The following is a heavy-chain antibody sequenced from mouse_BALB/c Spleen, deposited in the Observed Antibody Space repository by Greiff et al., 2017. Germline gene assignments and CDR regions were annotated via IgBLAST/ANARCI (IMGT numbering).Heavy chain of an antibody. D-gene: IGHD4-1*01. Sequence: EVQLVESGGGLVQPGGSLKLSCAASGFTFSSYGMSWVRQTPDKRLELVATIGSGGSYTYYPDSVKGRFTISRDNAKNTLYLQMSSLKSEDTAMYYCARQELGLWFAYWGQGTLVTVSA. J-gene: IGHJ3*01. CDR2: IGSGGSYT. CDR1: GFTFSSYG. CDR3: ARQELGLWFAY. V-gene: IGHV5-6*01.